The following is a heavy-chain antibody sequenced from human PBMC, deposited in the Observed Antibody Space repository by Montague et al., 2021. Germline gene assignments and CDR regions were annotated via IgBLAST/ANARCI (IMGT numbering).Heavy chain of an antibody. D-gene: IGHD5-18*01. Sequence: SLRLSCAASGFSFSSLWMHWVRQAPGKGLVWVARINSDGSDTNYADSVKGRFTISRDNAKSTLYLQMNSLRDEDTAVYLGVRDRPTAGFDSWGQGTLVTVSS. CDR3: VRDRPTAGFDS. CDR2: INSDGSDT. V-gene: IGHV3-74*01. J-gene: IGHJ5*01. CDR1: GFSFSSLW.